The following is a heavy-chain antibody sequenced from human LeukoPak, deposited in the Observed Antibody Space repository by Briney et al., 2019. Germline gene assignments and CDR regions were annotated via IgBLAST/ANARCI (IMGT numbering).Heavy chain of an antibody. CDR3: ARGFGGLFDY. J-gene: IGHJ4*02. Sequence: SETLSLTCTVSGGSISSYYWSWIRQPPGKGLAWIGYIYYSGSTNYNPSLKSRVTISVDTSKNQFSLKLSSVTAADTAVYYCARGFGGLFDYWGQGTLVTVSS. CDR2: IYYSGST. V-gene: IGHV4-59*01. CDR1: GGSISSYY. D-gene: IGHD4-23*01.